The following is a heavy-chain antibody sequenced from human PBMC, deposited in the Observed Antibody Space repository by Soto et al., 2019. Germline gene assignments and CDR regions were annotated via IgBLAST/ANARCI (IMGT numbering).Heavy chain of an antibody. V-gene: IGHV3-48*02. Sequence: GGSLRLSCEASGFTFGSFQMNWVRQAPGKGLEWVSFISGSGDTKYYADSVKGRFTISRDNAKNSLYLQMSSLRDEDTAVYYCAKYCSSDVCFDYWGQGTLCTVSS. D-gene: IGHD2-8*01. J-gene: IGHJ4*02. CDR3: AKYCSSDVCFDY. CDR2: ISGSGDTK. CDR1: GFTFGSFQ.